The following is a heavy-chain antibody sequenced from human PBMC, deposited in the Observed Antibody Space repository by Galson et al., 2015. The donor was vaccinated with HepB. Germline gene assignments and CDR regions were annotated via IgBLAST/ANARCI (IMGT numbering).Heavy chain of an antibody. Sequence: SLRLSCAASGFTFSTYAMGWVRQAPGKGLEWVSGIVGSGVGTYYADSVKGRFTISRDNSKNTLWLQLRSLRAEDTAVYNCAKRGLDDGSGYYGEWGQGTLVTVSS. CDR3: AKRGLDDGSGYYGE. CDR2: IVGSGVGT. V-gene: IGHV3-23*01. J-gene: IGHJ4*02. D-gene: IGHD3-22*01. CDR1: GFTFSTYA.